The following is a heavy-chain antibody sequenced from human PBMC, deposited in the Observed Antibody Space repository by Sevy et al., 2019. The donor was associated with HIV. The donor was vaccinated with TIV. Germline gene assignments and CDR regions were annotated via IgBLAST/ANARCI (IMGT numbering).Heavy chain of an antibody. D-gene: IGHD3-10*01. CDR3: AKGLGMVQGALLSDDI. CDR2: IRYDGSTK. J-gene: IGHJ3*02. Sequence: GGSLRLSCAASGFTFRNYGMHWVRQAPGKGLEWVTFIRYDGSTKYYADSVKGRFTISRDNSKNTVFLQMKSLRPADTAVYYCAKGLGMVQGALLSDDIWGQGTMVTVSS. V-gene: IGHV3-30*02. CDR1: GFTFRNYG.